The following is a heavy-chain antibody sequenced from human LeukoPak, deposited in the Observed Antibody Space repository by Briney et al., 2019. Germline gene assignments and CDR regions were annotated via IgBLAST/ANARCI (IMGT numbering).Heavy chain of an antibody. V-gene: IGHV3-23*01. Sequence: GGSLRLSCAASGFTFSSFAMSWVRQAPGKGPEWVSTISGSGGTPYYADSVKGRFTISRDNSKNTLYLQMNSLRAEDTAVYYCAREIYDSSVYTFDYWGQGTLVTVSS. CDR1: GFTFSSFA. J-gene: IGHJ4*02. CDR3: AREIYDSSVYTFDY. CDR2: ISGSGGTP. D-gene: IGHD3-22*01.